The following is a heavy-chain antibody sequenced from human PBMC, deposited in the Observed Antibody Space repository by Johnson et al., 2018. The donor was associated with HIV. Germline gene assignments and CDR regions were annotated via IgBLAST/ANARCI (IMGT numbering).Heavy chain of an antibody. J-gene: IGHJ3*02. CDR3: ARRLLGGDVFDI. D-gene: IGHD3-16*01. CDR1: GFTFSSYD. CDR2: IHGGGSI. V-gene: IGHV3-66*02. Sequence: EVQLVESGGGLVQPGGSLRLSCAASGFTFSSYDMHWVRQAPGKGLEWVSVIHGGGSIYYEDSVKGRFTISRDTAKNTLYLQMNNLRPEDTALYYCARRLLGGDVFDIWGQGTMVTVSS.